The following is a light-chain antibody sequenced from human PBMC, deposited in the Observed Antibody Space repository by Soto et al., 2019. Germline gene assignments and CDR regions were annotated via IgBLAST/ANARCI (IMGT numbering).Light chain of an antibody. V-gene: IGLV2-14*01. CDR3: CSYTGNYSYV. Sequence: QSALTQPASVSGSPGQSIAISCTGTSSDVGGYNYVSWYQQHPGKAPKLMIHEVSNRPSGVSDRFSGSKSGNTASLTISGLQAEDEADYYCCSYTGNYSYVFGIGTKVTVL. CDR1: SSDVGGYNY. J-gene: IGLJ1*01. CDR2: EVS.